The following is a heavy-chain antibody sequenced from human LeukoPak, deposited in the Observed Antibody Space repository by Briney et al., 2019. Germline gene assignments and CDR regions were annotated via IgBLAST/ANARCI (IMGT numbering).Heavy chain of an antibody. CDR2: ISGSGSST. CDR3: AKDLPYYYDSSGSGDAFDI. D-gene: IGHD3-22*01. Sequence: GGSLRLSCAASGFIFSNYGTNWVRQAPGKGLDWVSSISGSGSSTYYAESVKGRVTISRDNSQNTLYLQMNSLRAEDTAIYYCAKDLPYYYDSSGSGDAFDIWGRGTMVTVST. V-gene: IGHV3-23*01. CDR1: GFIFSNYG. J-gene: IGHJ3*02.